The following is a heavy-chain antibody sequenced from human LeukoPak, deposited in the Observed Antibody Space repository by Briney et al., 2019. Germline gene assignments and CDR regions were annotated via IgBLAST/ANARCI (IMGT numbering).Heavy chain of an antibody. D-gene: IGHD6-13*01. V-gene: IGHV4-61*02. CDR3: ARAFYSSSWYHKEDFFDY. J-gene: IGHJ4*02. CDR1: GGSISSGSYY. Sequence: SETLSLTCTVSGGSISSGSYYWSWIRQPAGKGPEWIGRIYTSGSTNYNPSLKSRVTISVDTSKNQFSLKLSSVTAADTAVYYCARAFYSSSWYHKEDFFDYWGQGTPVTVSS. CDR2: IYTSGST.